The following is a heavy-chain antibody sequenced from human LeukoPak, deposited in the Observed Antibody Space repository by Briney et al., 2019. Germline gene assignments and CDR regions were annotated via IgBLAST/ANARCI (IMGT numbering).Heavy chain of an antibody. Sequence: PSETPSLTCAVYGGSFSGYYWSWIRQPPGKGLEWIGEINHSGSTNYNPSLKSRVTISVDTSKNQFSLKLSSVTAADTAVYYCARDGGTWIQLWLRYYYYMDVWGKGTTVTVSS. CDR2: INHSGST. CDR1: GGSFSGYY. CDR3: ARDGGTWIQLWLRYYYYMDV. D-gene: IGHD5-18*01. J-gene: IGHJ6*03. V-gene: IGHV4-34*01.